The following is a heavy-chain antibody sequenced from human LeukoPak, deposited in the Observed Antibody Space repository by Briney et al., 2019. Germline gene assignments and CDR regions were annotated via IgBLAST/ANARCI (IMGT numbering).Heavy chain of an antibody. D-gene: IGHD1-26*01. Sequence: PSETLSLTCTVSGGSISSSSYYWGWIRQPPGKGLEWIGSIYYSGSTYYNPSLKSRVTISVDMSKNQFSLKLSSVTAADTAVYYCARALRSGSYYVFDYWGQGTLVTVSS. CDR1: GGSISSSSYY. CDR2: IYYSGST. CDR3: ARALRSGSYYVFDY. V-gene: IGHV4-39*07. J-gene: IGHJ4*02.